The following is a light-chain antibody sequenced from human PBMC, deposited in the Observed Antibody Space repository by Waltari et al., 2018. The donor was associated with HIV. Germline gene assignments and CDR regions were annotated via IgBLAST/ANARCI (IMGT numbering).Light chain of an antibody. CDR3: SSYTSSSTRV. J-gene: IGLJ3*02. CDR2: DVS. CDR1: SSDVGGYNY. V-gene: IGLV2-14*01. Sequence: LTQPASVSGSPGQSITISCTGTSSDVGGYNYVSWYQQYPGKAPKLMIYDVSNRPSGVSNRFSGSKSGNTASLTISGLQAEDEADYYCSSYTSSSTRVFGGGTKLTVL.